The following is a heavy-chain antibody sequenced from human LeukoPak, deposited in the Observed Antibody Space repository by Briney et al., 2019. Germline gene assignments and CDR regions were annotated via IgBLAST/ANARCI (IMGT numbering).Heavy chain of an antibody. D-gene: IGHD3-10*01. Sequence: GGSLRLSCAASGFTFSSYGMHWVRQAPGKGLEWVAFIRYDGSNKYYADSVKGRFTISRDNSKNTLYLQMNSLRAEDTAVYYCAKEGGANGSGSYYNGAFDYWGQGTLVTVSS. CDR3: AKEGGANGSGSYYNGAFDY. V-gene: IGHV3-30*02. CDR1: GFTFSSYG. CDR2: IRYDGSNK. J-gene: IGHJ4*02.